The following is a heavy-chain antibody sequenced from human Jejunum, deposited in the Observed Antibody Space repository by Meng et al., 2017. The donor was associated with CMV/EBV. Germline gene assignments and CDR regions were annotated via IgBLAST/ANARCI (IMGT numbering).Heavy chain of an antibody. CDR1: GYISNSDYY. D-gene: IGHD6-13*01. CDR3: ARDMGQQLVPVSFDY. Sequence: GYISNSDYYWGWSRQQPGKGLEWIGSICHSGNTYHNPPLQSRVTISVDTSKNQFSLRLTSVTAADTAVYYCARDMGQQLVPVSFDYWGQGTLVTVSS. CDR2: ICHSGNT. J-gene: IGHJ4*02. V-gene: IGHV4-39*07.